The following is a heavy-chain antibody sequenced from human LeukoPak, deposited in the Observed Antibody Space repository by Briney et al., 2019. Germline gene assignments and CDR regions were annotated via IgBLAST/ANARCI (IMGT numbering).Heavy chain of an antibody. CDR3: ARGGRYCSGGGCYTLLTFDY. CDR1: GYTFTGYY. Sequence: ASVKVSCKASGYTFTGYYMHWVRQAPGQGLEWMGWINPNSGGTNYAQKFQGRVTMTRDTSISTAYMELSRLRSDDTAVYYCARGGRYCSGGGCYTLLTFDYWGQGTLVTVSS. CDR2: INPNSGGT. D-gene: IGHD2-15*01. J-gene: IGHJ4*02. V-gene: IGHV1-2*02.